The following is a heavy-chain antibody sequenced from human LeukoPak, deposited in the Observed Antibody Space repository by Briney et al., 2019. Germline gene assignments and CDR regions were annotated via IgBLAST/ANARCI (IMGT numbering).Heavy chain of an antibody. D-gene: IGHD6-13*01. CDR3: ARIATAGFDY. J-gene: IGHJ4*02. CDR2: IKQDGSEK. V-gene: IGHV3-7*01. CDR1: GFTFSVYW. Sequence: GGSLRLSCAASGFTFSVYWMSWVRQAPGKGLEWVANIKQDGSEKYYVDSVTGRFTISRDNAKSSLYLQMTSLRAEDTAVYYCARIATAGFDYWGQGTLVTVSS.